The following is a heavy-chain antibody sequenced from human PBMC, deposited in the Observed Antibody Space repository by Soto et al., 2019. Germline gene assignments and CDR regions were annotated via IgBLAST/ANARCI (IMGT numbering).Heavy chain of an antibody. Sequence: SETLSLTCTLSGGSLSSYCWSWIRQPPGKGLEWIGYIYYTGITDYNPSLKSRVTISVDTSKNQFSLKLSSVTAADTAVYYCAREGMAVAGSFDYWGQGTLVTVSS. CDR2: IYYTGIT. CDR1: GGSLSSYC. J-gene: IGHJ4*02. V-gene: IGHV4-59*01. D-gene: IGHD6-19*01. CDR3: AREGMAVAGSFDY.